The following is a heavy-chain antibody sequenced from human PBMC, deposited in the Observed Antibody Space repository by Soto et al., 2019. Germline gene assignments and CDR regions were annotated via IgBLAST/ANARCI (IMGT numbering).Heavy chain of an antibody. D-gene: IGHD2-15*01. V-gene: IGHV3-48*02. Sequence: GGSLRLSCAVSGFTFTSFGMIWVRQAPGKGLEWVSFIGSGAGTFVSYTDSVKGRFTISRDNAKNSLYLQMNSLRDDDTAVYYCARDYGKLNPWGQGTLVTVSS. J-gene: IGHJ5*02. CDR2: IGSGAGTF. CDR3: ARDYGKLNP. CDR1: GFTFTSFG.